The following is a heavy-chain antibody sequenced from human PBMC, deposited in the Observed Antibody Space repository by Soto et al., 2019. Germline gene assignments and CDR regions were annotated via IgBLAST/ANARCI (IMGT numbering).Heavy chain of an antibody. CDR2: ISYDGSNK. Sequence: GWSLRLSCAASGFTFSSYAVHWVRQAPGKGLEWVAVISYDGSNKYYADSVKGRFTISRDNSKNTLYLQMNSLRAEDTAVYYCARELAAAGTLGYYYYYGMDVRGQGTTVTVSS. CDR3: ARELAAAGTLGYYYYYGMDV. D-gene: IGHD6-13*01. CDR1: GFTFSSYA. J-gene: IGHJ6*02. V-gene: IGHV3-30-3*01.